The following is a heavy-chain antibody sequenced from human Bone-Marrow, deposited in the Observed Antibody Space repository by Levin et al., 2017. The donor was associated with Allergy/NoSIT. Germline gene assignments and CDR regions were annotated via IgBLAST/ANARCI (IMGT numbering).Heavy chain of an antibody. CDR1: GFTFSSYA. V-gene: IGHV3-30*04. J-gene: IGHJ4*02. CDR2: ISYDGSNK. D-gene: IGHD2-8*02. Sequence: TGGSLRLSCAASGFTFSSYAMHWVRQAPGKGLEWVAVISYDGSNKYYADSVKGRFTISRDNSKNTLYLQMNSLRAEDTAVYYCARGFHAGTGYFDYWGQGTLVTVSS. CDR3: ARGFHAGTGYFDY.